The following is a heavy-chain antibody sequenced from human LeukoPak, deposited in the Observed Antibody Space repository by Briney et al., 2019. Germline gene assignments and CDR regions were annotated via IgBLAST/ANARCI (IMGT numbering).Heavy chain of an antibody. Sequence: SETLSLTCTVSGGSISSASYYWGWIRQPPGKGLEWIMSIYYSGSTYYNPSLKSRVTMSVDTSKNQFSLKLNSVTAADTAVYYCARHSYYFHYWGQGTLVTVSS. CDR3: ARHSYYFHY. J-gene: IGHJ4*02. CDR1: GGSISSASYY. CDR2: IYYSGST. V-gene: IGHV4-39*01.